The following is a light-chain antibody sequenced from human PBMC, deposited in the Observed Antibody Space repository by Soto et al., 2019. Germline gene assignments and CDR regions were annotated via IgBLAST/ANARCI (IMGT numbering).Light chain of an antibody. CDR3: QQYGSSPT. CDR2: AAS. V-gene: IGKV3-20*01. Sequence: EIVLTQSPGTLSLSPGEGTTLSCRASQTVSKNYLAWYQQKPGQAPRLLIYAASSRATGIPDRFSGSGSGTDFTLTISRLEPEDLAVFYCQQYGSSPTFGLGTKVDI. CDR1: QTVSKNY. J-gene: IGKJ1*01.